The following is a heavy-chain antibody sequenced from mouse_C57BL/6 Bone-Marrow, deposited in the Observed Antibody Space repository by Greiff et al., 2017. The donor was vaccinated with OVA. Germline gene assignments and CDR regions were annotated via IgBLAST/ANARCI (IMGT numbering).Heavy chain of an antibody. D-gene: IGHD2-5*01. J-gene: IGHJ3*01. Sequence: EVQLQQSGAELVRPGASVKLSCTASGFNIKDDYMHWVKQRPEQGLEWIGWIDPENGDTEYASSFQGTATITADTSYNTAYLQLSSLTTEDTAVYYCTTFYRNAAWFAYWGQGTLVTVSA. CDR1: GFNIKDDY. CDR3: TTFYRNAAWFAY. V-gene: IGHV14-4*01. CDR2: IDPENGDT.